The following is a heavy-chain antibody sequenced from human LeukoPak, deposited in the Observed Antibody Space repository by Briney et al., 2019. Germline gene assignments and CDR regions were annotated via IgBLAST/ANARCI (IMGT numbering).Heavy chain of an antibody. CDR1: GFIFSSYA. Sequence: GGSLRLSCAASGFIFSSYAMSWVRQAPGKGLEWVSYGGSGGSTYYADSVKGRFTVSRDNSKSTLYLQMNSLTAEDTAVYYCAKMRGQYYHSYYMNAWGKGTTVTVSS. J-gene: IGHJ6*03. CDR3: AKMRGQYYHSYYMNA. CDR2: GGSGGST. V-gene: IGHV3-23*01.